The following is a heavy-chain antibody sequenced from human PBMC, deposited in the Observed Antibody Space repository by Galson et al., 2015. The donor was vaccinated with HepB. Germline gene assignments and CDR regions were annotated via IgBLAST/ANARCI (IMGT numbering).Heavy chain of an antibody. CDR1: GFNVSRNY. J-gene: IGHJ4*02. Sequence: LRLSCAASGFNVSRNYTTWVRQAPGKGLEWVSVLYAGGNTYYADSVKGRFTISRHNSKNNFYLQMNSLRTNDTAVYCCARSSWRGGTNTDWGQGTLVTVSS. D-gene: IGHD3-10*01. V-gene: IGHV3-53*04. CDR2: LYAGGNT. CDR3: ARSSWRGGTNTD.